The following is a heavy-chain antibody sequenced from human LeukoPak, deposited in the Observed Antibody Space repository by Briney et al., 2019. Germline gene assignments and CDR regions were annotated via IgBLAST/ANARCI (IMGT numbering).Heavy chain of an antibody. J-gene: IGHJ4*02. CDR2: IYYTGST. Sequence: ASETLSLTYTVSGGAISRYFWSWIRQPPGEGLEWIGYIYYTGSTNYNPSLKSRVTMSVDTSKNQFYLRMTSVTAADTAVYYCVRHLSSGSYPLDYWGQGTLATVSS. V-gene: IGHV4-59*08. CDR3: VRHLSSGSYPLDY. CDR1: GGAISRYF. D-gene: IGHD1-26*01.